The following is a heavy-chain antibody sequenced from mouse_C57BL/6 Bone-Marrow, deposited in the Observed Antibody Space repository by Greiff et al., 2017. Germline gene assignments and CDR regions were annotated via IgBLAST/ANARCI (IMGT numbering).Heavy chain of an antibody. CDR1: GFTFSSYA. Sequence: EVKLVESGGGLVKPGGSLKLSCAASGFTFSSYAMSWVRQTPEKRLEWVATISDGGSYTYYPDNVKGRFTISRDNAKNILYLQMGQLTSEDTAMYYCAREGDYAFDYWGQGTTLTVSS. CDR3: AREGDYAFDY. J-gene: IGHJ2*01. CDR2: ISDGGSYT. D-gene: IGHD2-4*01. V-gene: IGHV5-4*01.